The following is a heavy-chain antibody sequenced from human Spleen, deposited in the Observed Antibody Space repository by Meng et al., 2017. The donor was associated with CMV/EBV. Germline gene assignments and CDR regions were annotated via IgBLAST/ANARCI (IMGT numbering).Heavy chain of an antibody. CDR2: ISWDGGST. J-gene: IGHJ4*02. CDR1: GYTFTGYY. Sequence: SCKASGYTFTGYYMHWVRQAPGKGLEWVSLISWDGGSTYYADSVKGRFTISRDNSKNSLYLQMNSLRTEDTALYYCAKDQGGPDFWSGYYDYWGQGTLVTVSS. V-gene: IGHV3-43*01. CDR3: AKDQGGPDFWSGYYDY. D-gene: IGHD3-3*01.